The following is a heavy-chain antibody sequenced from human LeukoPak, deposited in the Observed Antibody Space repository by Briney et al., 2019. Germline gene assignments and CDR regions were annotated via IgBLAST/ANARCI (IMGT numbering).Heavy chain of an antibody. Sequence: GGSLRLSCAASGFTFSSYGMHWDRQAPGKGLEWVAVISYDGSNKYYADSVKGRFTISRDNSKNTLYLQMNSLRAEDTAVYYCAKDYYDSSGYYYYGMDVWGQGTTVTVSS. CDR1: GFTFSSYG. V-gene: IGHV3-30*18. CDR2: ISYDGSNK. CDR3: AKDYYDSSGYYYYGMDV. J-gene: IGHJ6*02. D-gene: IGHD3-22*01.